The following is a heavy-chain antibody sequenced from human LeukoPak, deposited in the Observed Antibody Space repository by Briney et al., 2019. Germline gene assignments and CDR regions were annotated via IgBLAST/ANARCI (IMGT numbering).Heavy chain of an antibody. D-gene: IGHD3-3*01. V-gene: IGHV4-30-2*01. J-gene: IGHJ4*02. CDR3: ARASEEAIFGVVYVDY. CDR1: GGSISSGGYY. CDR2: IYHSGST. Sequence: PSETLSLTCTVSGGSISSGGYYWSWIRQPPGKGLEWIGYIYHSGSTYYNPSLKSRVTISVDRSKNQFSLKLSSVTAADTAVYYCARASEEAIFGVVYVDYWGQGTLVTVSS.